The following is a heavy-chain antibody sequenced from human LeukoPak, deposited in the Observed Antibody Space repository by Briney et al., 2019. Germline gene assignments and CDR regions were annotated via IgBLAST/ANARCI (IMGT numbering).Heavy chain of an antibody. Sequence: GGSLRLSCAASGFMFRTYAMHWVRQAPGKGLEWVAVISYDGSNKYYEDSVKGRFTISRDNSKNTLDLQMNSLRAEDTAEYYCAKTHNSAWYYFDYWGQGTLVTVSS. CDR2: ISYDGSNK. CDR1: GFMFRTYA. CDR3: AKTHNSAWYYFDY. D-gene: IGHD6-19*01. V-gene: IGHV3-30*18. J-gene: IGHJ4*02.